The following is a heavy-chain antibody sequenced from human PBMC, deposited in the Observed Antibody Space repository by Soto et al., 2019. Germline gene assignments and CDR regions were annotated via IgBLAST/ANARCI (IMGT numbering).Heavy chain of an antibody. J-gene: IGHJ4*02. Sequence: SETLSLTCGVSGGSINTDYWWSWVRQAPGKALEWIGEVHHSGTTNYIQSLKTRITMSVDKSGNQVSLDLTSVAAADTAVYFCARAHTYYYDISGYSKQSFHFDSWGQGTLVTVSS. D-gene: IGHD3-22*01. V-gene: IGHV4-4*02. CDR2: VHHSGTT. CDR1: GGSINTDYW. CDR3: ARAHTYYYDISGYSKQSFHFDS.